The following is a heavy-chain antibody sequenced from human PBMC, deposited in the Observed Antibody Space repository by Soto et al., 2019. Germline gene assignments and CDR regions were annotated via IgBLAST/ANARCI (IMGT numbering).Heavy chain of an antibody. D-gene: IGHD3-10*01. CDR3: ARSSGYYGWGTYYTDF. Sequence: TSETLSLTCTVSGGSISSGGYYWSWIRQHPGKGLEWIGYIYYSGSTYYNPSLKSRVTISIDTSKNQFFLQLNSVTAADTAMYFCARSSGYYGWGTYYTDFWVQGTLVTVSS. CDR1: GGSISSGGYY. V-gene: IGHV4-30-4*08. J-gene: IGHJ4*02. CDR2: IYYSGST.